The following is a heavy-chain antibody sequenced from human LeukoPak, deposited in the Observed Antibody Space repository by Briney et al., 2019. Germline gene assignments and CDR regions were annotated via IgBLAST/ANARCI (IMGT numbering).Heavy chain of an antibody. Sequence: SSETLSLTCAVYGGSFSGYYWSWIRQPPGKGLEWIGEINHSGSTNYNPSLKSRVTISVDTSKNQFSLKLSSVTAADTAVYYCARELYTRDGYNSYMDVWGRGTTVTVSS. CDR2: INHSGST. V-gene: IGHV4-34*01. J-gene: IGHJ6*03. CDR3: ARELYTRDGYNSYMDV. CDR1: GGSFSGYY. D-gene: IGHD5-24*01.